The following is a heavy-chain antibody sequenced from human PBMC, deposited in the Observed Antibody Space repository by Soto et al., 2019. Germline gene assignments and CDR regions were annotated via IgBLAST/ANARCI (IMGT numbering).Heavy chain of an antibody. D-gene: IGHD6-13*01. Sequence: QVQLVQSGAEVKKPGASVKVSCKASGYTFTSYDSNWVRQATGQGLEWMGWMNPNSGNTGYAQKFQGRVTMTRNTSISTAYMELSSLRSEDTAVYYCARGLPSSWYPDAYGNWFDPWGQGTLVTVSS. CDR2: MNPNSGNT. CDR1: GYTFTSYD. CDR3: ARGLPSSWYPDAYGNWFDP. V-gene: IGHV1-8*01. J-gene: IGHJ5*02.